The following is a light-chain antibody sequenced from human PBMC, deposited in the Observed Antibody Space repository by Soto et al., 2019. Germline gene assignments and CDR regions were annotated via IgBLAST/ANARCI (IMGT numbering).Light chain of an antibody. J-gene: IGLJ2*01. CDR2: ANT. CDR3: QSYDNSLSGHV. Sequence: QSVLTQPPSVSGAPGQRVTLSFTWSSSNIGAGIDVHWYQKFPGTAPKLLIYANTNRPSGVPDRFSGSKSGTSASLAITGLQAEDEADYYCQSYDNSLSGHVFGGGTKLTFL. CDR1: SSNIGAGID. V-gene: IGLV1-40*01.